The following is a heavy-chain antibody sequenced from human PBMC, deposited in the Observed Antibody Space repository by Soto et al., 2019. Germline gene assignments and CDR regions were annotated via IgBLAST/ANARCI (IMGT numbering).Heavy chain of an antibody. J-gene: IGHJ6*02. Sequence: QVQLVQSGAEVKKPGSTVKVSCKASGGTFSRYGISWVRQAPGQGLEWMGGIIPIFGTSNYAQKFQGRVTITADESTSTAYMELRSLRSEDTAVYYCARARNDNYYYGMDVWGQGTTVTVSS. CDR2: IIPIFGTS. CDR1: GGTFSRYG. V-gene: IGHV1-69*12. D-gene: IGHD3-22*01. CDR3: ARARNDNYYYGMDV.